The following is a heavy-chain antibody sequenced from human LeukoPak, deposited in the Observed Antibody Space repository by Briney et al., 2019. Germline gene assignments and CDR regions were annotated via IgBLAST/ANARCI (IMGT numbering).Heavy chain of an antibody. J-gene: IGHJ4*02. CDR3: ARRICRGGSCYSIDY. CDR1: GGSFSGYC. Sequence: SETLSLTCAVYGGSFSGYCWSWIRQPPGKGLEWIGEINHSGSTNYNPSLKSRVTISVDTSKNQFSLKLSSVTAADTAVYYCARRICRGGSCYSIDYWGQGTLVTVSS. CDR2: INHSGST. D-gene: IGHD2-15*01. V-gene: IGHV4-34*01.